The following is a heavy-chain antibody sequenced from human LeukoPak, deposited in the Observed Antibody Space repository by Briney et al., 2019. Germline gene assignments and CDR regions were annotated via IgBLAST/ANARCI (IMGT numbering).Heavy chain of an antibody. Sequence: SETLSLTCAVYGGSFSGYYWSWIRQPPGKGLEWIGEINHSGSTNYNPSLKRRVTISVDTSKNQFSLKLSSVTAADTAVYYCARGKVNYYGSGSYRPTNWFDPWGQGTLVTVSS. CDR3: ARGKVNYYGSGSYRPTNWFDP. CDR1: GGSFSGYY. CDR2: INHSGST. J-gene: IGHJ5*02. V-gene: IGHV4-34*01. D-gene: IGHD3-10*01.